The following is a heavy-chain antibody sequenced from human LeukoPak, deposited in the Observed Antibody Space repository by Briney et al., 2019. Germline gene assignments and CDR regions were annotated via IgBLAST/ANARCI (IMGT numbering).Heavy chain of an antibody. Sequence: GGSLRLSCAASGFTFSTYSMNWVRQAPGKRLEWVSSISSSTNFIYYADSVKGRFTISRDNSNNTLYLQMNSLRAEDTAVYYCAKGSHYYASGSRLDYWGQGTLVTLSS. CDR2: ISSSTNFI. D-gene: IGHD3-10*01. CDR3: AKGSHYYASGSRLDY. V-gene: IGHV3-21*04. J-gene: IGHJ4*02. CDR1: GFTFSTYS.